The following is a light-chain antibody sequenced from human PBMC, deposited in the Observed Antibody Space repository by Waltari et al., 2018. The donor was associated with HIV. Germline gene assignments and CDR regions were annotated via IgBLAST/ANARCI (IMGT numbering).Light chain of an antibody. CDR2: ANA. CDR1: QTVRSNY. Sequence: ENVLTQSPGTLSLTPGQGATLSCRASQTVRSNYLAWYQQKPGQAPRLLIYANARTAGVPGRFWASGYGTDFTLTISRLEPEDFAVYYCHQYGGSPRTFGQGTRV. V-gene: IGKV3-20*01. CDR3: HQYGGSPRT. J-gene: IGKJ1*01.